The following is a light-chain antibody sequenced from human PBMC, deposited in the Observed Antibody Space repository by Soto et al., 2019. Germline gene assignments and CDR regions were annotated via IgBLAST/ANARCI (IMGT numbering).Light chain of an antibody. Sequence: EIVLTLSPGTLSLSPGERVTLSCRASQSVGSSRLAWYQQKPGQAPRLLIYGASSRATGIPDRFGGSGSGTDFTLTISRLEPEDFALYYCQQYATSPWTFGQGTKVDIK. CDR2: GAS. V-gene: IGKV3-20*01. J-gene: IGKJ1*01. CDR1: QSVGSSR. CDR3: QQYATSPWT.